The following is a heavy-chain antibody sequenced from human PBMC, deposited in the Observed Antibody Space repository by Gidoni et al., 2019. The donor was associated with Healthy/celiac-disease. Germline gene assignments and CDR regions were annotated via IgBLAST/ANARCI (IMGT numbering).Heavy chain of an antibody. CDR3: TRDLYYYDSSGYYSYYFDY. CDR1: GFTFGDYA. V-gene: IGHV3-49*03. CDR2: IRSKAYGGTT. J-gene: IGHJ4*02. D-gene: IGHD3-22*01. Sequence: EVQLVESGGGLVQPGRSLRLSCTASGFTFGDYAMSWFRQAPGKGLEWVGFIRSKAYGGTTEYAASVKGRFTISRDDSKSIAYLQMNSLKTEDTAVYYCTRDLYYYDSSGYYSYYFDYWGQGTLVTVSS.